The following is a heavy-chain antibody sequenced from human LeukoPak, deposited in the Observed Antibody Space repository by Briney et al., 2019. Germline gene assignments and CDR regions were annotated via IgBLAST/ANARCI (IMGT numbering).Heavy chain of an antibody. V-gene: IGHV3-9*01. D-gene: IGHD6-13*01. CDR3: AKDRAAGLSYFDD. CDR2: INWSSAVL. CDR1: GFTFEDYA. J-gene: IGHJ4*02. Sequence: GGSLRLSCEASGFTFEDYATHWVRQAPGRGLEWVSGINWSSAVLGYADSVKGQFTISRDDAKNSLYLQMNSLRTEDTAFYYCAKDRAAGLSYFDDWGQGTLVTVSS.